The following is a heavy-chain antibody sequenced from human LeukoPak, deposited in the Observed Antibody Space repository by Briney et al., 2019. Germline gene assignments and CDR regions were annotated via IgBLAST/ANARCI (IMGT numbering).Heavy chain of an antibody. CDR1: GYTFTSYA. V-gene: IGHV1-3*01. J-gene: IGHJ4*02. Sequence: ASVKVSCKASGYTFTSYAMHWVRQAPGQRLEWMGWINAGNGNTKYSQKFQGRVTITRDTSASTAYMELSSLRSEDTAVYYCARAPTYYDILTGPWGQGTLVTASS. CDR2: INAGNGNT. D-gene: IGHD3-9*01. CDR3: ARAPTYYDILTGP.